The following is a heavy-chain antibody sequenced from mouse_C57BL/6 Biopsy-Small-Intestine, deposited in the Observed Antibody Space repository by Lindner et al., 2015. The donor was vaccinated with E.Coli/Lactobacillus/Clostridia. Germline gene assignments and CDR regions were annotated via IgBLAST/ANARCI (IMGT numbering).Heavy chain of an antibody. J-gene: IGHJ2*01. CDR3: ARDGYQYYFDY. CDR2: VNPGSGGS. Sequence: VQLQESGAKLVRPGTSVKVSCKASGYAFSNYLIEWVKQRPGQGLEWIGVVNPGSGGSNYNEKFKGKATLTADKSSSTAYMQLSSLTSEDSAVYFCARDGYQYYFDYWGQGTTLTVSS. D-gene: IGHD2-3*01. CDR1: GYAFSNYL. V-gene: IGHV1-54*01.